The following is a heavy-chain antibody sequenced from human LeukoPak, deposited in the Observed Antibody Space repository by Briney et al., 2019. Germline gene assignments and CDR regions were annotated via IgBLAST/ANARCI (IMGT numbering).Heavy chain of an antibody. Sequence: GGSLRLSCAASGFTFSSYWMSWVRQAPGKGLEWVANIKQDGSEKYYVDSVKGRFTISRDSAKNSLYLQMNSLRAEDTAVYYCARDGTAPYDFWSGYYTSEDYYYMDVWGKGTTVTVSS. V-gene: IGHV3-7*01. J-gene: IGHJ6*03. CDR2: IKQDGSEK. CDR3: ARDGTAPYDFWSGYYTSEDYYYMDV. D-gene: IGHD3-3*01. CDR1: GFTFSSYW.